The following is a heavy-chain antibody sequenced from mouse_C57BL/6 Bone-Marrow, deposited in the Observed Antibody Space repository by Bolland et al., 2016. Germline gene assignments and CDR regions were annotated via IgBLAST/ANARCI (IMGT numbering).Heavy chain of an antibody. CDR2: T. V-gene: IGHV1-53*01. J-gene: IGHJ3*01. D-gene: IGHD2-4*01. CDR3: ARGGFTMIKAY. Sequence: TNYNEKFKSKATLTVDKSSSTAYMQLSSLTSEDSAVYYCARGGFTMIKAYWGQGTLV.